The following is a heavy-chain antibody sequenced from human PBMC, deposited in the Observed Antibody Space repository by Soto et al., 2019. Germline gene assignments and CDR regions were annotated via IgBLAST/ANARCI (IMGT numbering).Heavy chain of an antibody. Sequence: ASVKVSCKASGYTFTSYAMYWVRQAPGQRLEWMGWINAGNGNTKYSQKFQGRVTITRDTSASTAYMELSSLRFEDTAVYYCARVSPGYSSSWYTFGYYYYGMDVWGQGTTVTVS. V-gene: IGHV1-3*01. D-gene: IGHD6-13*01. CDR2: INAGNGNT. J-gene: IGHJ6*02. CDR3: ARVSPGYSSSWYTFGYYYYGMDV. CDR1: GYTFTSYA.